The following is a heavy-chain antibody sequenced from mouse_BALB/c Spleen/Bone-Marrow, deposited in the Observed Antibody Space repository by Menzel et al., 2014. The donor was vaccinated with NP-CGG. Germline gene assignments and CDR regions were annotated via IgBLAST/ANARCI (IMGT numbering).Heavy chain of an antibody. CDR2: IYPGGGNT. J-gene: IGHJ1*01. D-gene: IGHD1-1*02. V-gene: IGHV1-82*01. Sequence: QVQLKESGPELVKPGASVKISCRASGYVFSSSWMNWVKQRPGQGLEWIGRIYPGGGNTNYNGKFKGKATLTADTSSSTAYMQISSLTSVDSAVYFCARRRTFITSVVDYFDVWGAGTTVTVSS. CDR1: GYVFSSSW. CDR3: ARRRTFITSVVDYFDV.